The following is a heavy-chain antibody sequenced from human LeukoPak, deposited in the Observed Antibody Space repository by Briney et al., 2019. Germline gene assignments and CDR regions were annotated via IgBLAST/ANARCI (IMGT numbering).Heavy chain of an antibody. Sequence: GGSLRLSCAASGFTFSNGGMSWVRQAPGKGLEWVGRIKSKSERGTTDYAAPVKGRFTISRDGSTNTVYLHMNSLKTEDTAVYFCTSNLYCSTSSCYTLDNWGQGTLVTVSS. D-gene: IGHD2-2*02. CDR2: IKSKSERGTT. J-gene: IGHJ4*02. V-gene: IGHV3-15*01. CDR3: TSNLYCSTSSCYTLDN. CDR1: GFTFSNGG.